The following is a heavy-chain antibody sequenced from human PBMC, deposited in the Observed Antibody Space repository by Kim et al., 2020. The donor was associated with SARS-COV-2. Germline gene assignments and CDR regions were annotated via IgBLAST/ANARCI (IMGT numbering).Heavy chain of an antibody. V-gene: IGHV3-15*01. CDR3: TTDRYYYDSSGYFDY. J-gene: IGHJ4*02. Sequence: EPVKGRFTVSRDDSKNTLYLQMNSLKTEDTAVYYCTTDRYYYDSSGYFDYWGQGTLVTVSS. D-gene: IGHD3-22*01.